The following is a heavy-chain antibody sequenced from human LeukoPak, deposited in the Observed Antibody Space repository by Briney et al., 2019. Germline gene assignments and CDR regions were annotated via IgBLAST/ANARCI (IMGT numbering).Heavy chain of an antibody. CDR3: AKGYSGYDWVDY. V-gene: IGHV3-23*01. CDR2: ISVSGGNA. Sequence: GGSLRLSCAASGFTFSSYAMSWVRQAPGKGLEGVSTISVSGGNAYYADSVKGRFTISRDNSKNTLYLQMNSLRAEDTAVYYCAKGYSGYDWVDYWGQGTLVTVSS. D-gene: IGHD5-12*01. CDR1: GFTFSSYA. J-gene: IGHJ4*02.